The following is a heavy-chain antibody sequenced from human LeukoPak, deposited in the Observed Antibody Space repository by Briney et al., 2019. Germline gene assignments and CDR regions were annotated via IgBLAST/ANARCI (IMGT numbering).Heavy chain of an antibody. D-gene: IGHD6-13*01. CDR1: GGSISSYY. Sequence: SETLSLTCTVSGGSISSYYWSWIRQPPGKGLEWIGYIYYSGSTNYNPSLKSRVTISVDTSKNQFSLKVNSVTAADTAVYYCASSAAVGADAFDLWGQGTVVSVSS. J-gene: IGHJ3*01. V-gene: IGHV4-59*12. CDR2: IYYSGST. CDR3: ASSAAVGADAFDL.